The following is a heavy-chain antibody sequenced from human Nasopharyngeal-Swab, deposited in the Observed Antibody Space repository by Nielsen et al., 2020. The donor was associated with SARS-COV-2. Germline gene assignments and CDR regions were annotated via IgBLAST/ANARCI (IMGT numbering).Heavy chain of an antibody. Sequence: SVKVSCKASGGTFSSYTISWVRQAPGQGLEWMGGIIPIFGTANYAQKFQGRVTITADESTSTAYMELSSLRSEDTAVYYCAREGRYCSSTSCYLVGGGAFDIWGQGTMVTVSS. CDR3: AREGRYCSSTSCYLVGGGAFDI. D-gene: IGHD2-2*01. V-gene: IGHV1-69*13. CDR2: IIPIFGTA. J-gene: IGHJ3*02. CDR1: GGTFSSYT.